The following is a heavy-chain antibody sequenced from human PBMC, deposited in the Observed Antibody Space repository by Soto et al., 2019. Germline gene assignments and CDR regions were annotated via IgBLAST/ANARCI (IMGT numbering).Heavy chain of an antibody. CDR1: DFPIISPYS. CDR2: ISHSGTT. V-gene: IGHV4-38-2*02. D-gene: IGHD4-17*01. Sequence: SETLSLTWLVSDFPIISPYSWGWIRQPPGKGLEWIGSISHSGTTSYSPSLTSRVSISVDTSKNQVSLKLTSVTAADTAVYFCARVTMVVRDSDHFGVDVWGHGTTVTVSS. CDR3: ARVTMVVRDSDHFGVDV. J-gene: IGHJ6*02.